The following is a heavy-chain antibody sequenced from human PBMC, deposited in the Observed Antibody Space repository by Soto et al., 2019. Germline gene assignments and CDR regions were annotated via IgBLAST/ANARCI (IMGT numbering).Heavy chain of an antibody. CDR2: ISGSGGST. CDR3: AVSEEEYTMVRGATERRYNWFDP. J-gene: IGHJ5*02. Sequence: GGSLRLSCAASGFTFSNYAMSWVRQAPGKGLEWVSSISGSGGSTYYADYVKGRFTISRDNSKNTLYLQMNSLRAEDTAVYYCAVSEEEYTMVRGATERRYNWFDPWGQGTLVTVSS. V-gene: IGHV3-23*01. CDR1: GFTFSNYA. D-gene: IGHD3-10*01.